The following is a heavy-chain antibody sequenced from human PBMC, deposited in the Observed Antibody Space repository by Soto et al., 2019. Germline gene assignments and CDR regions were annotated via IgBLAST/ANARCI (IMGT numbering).Heavy chain of an antibody. CDR3: ARGISTGYNILTGYYMDY. Sequence: SETLSLTCTVSGGSVTSGSYYWSWIRQPPGKGLEWIGYIYYSGSTNYNPSLKSRVTISSDTSKNQFSLKVKSVTAADTAVYHCARGISTGYNILTGYYMDYWGPGALVTVSS. CDR2: IYYSGST. CDR1: GGSVTSGSYY. J-gene: IGHJ4*02. V-gene: IGHV4-61*01. D-gene: IGHD3-9*01.